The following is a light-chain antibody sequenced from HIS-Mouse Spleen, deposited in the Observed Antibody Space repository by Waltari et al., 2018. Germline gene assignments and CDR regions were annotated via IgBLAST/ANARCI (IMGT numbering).Light chain of an antibody. V-gene: IGKV1-5*03. CDR3: QQYNSYSKLT. J-gene: IGKJ4*01. Sequence: DIQMTQSPSTLSASVGDRVTIPCRASQSISSWLAWYQQKPGKAPKLLIYKASSLESGVPSRFSGSGSGTEFTLTISSLQPDDFATYYCQQYNSYSKLTFAGGTKVEIK. CDR2: KAS. CDR1: QSISSW.